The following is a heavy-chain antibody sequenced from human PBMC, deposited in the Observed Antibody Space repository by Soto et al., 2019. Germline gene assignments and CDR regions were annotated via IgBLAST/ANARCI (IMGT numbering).Heavy chain of an antibody. CDR2: INHSGST. CDR1: GGSFSGYY. Sequence: SETLSLTCAVYGGSFSGYYWSWIRQPPGKGLEWIGEINHSGSTNYNPSLKSRVTISVDTAKNQFSLKLSSVTAADTAVYYCARAVMSVVRGEFDYWGQGTLVTVSS. CDR3: ARAVMSVVRGEFDY. J-gene: IGHJ4*02. D-gene: IGHD3-10*01. V-gene: IGHV4-34*01.